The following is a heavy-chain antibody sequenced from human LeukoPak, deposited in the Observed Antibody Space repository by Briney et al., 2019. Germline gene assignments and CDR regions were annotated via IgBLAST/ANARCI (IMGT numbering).Heavy chain of an antibody. CDR3: ATSRTFDY. J-gene: IGHJ4*02. CDR2: IKQDGSEK. V-gene: IGHV3-7*01. CDR1: GFSLSTYW. Sequence: AGGSLRLSCAASGFSLSTYWMSWVRQAPGKGLEWVANIKQDGSEKYYVDSAKGRFTISRDNAKNSLYLQMNSLRAEDTAVYYCATSRTFDYWGQGTLVTVSS.